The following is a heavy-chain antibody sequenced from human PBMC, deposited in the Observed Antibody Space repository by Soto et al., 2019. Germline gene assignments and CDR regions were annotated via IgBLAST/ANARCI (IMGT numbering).Heavy chain of an antibody. J-gene: IGHJ6*02. CDR2: ISSSGYI. V-gene: IGHV3-21*01. CDR3: ARDCSGGSCYPGMDV. D-gene: IGHD2-15*01. Sequence: GGSLRLSCAASGFNFNRYTINWVRQAPGKRLEWLSSISSSGYIFSTDSVRGRFTISRDNAKNSVYLQINSLRAEDTAVYFCARDCSGGSCYPGMDVWGQGTTVTVSS. CDR1: GFNFNRYT.